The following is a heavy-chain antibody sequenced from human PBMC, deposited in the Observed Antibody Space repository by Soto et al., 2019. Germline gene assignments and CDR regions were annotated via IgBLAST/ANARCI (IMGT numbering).Heavy chain of an antibody. V-gene: IGHV4-39*01. CDR2: IYYSGST. J-gene: IGHJ5*02. Sequence: QLQLQESGPGLVKPSETLSLTCTVSGGSISSSSYYWGWIRQPPGKGLEWIGSIYYSGSTYYNPSLKSRVPSSVDTPNNQCSLELGSATAADTAVYYCARASSSSPITWFDPWGQGTLVTVSS. CDR3: ARASSSSPITWFDP. CDR1: GGSISSSSYY. D-gene: IGHD6-6*01.